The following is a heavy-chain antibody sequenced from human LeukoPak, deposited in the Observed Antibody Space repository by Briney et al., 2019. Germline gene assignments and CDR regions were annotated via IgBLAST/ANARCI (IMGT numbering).Heavy chain of an antibody. CDR3: ARADGSWYDY. D-gene: IGHD6-13*01. J-gene: IGHJ4*02. CDR2: INHSGST. CDR1: GGSISSGDYY. Sequence: SETLSLTCTVSGGSISSGDYYWSWIRQPPGKGLEWIGEINHSGSTNYNPSLKSRVTISVDTSKNQFSLKLSSMTAADTAVYYCARADGSWYDYWGQGTLVTVSS. V-gene: IGHV4-39*07.